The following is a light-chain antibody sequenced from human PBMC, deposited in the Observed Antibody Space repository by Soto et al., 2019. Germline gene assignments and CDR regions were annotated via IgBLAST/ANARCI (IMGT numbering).Light chain of an antibody. CDR1: SSHIGAGHD. CDR2: GNT. Sequence: QSVLTQPPSVSGAPGQRVTISCTGGSSHIGAGHDVHWYQQVPGTAPKLLVSGNTNRPSGVPDRFSGSNSGTSASLAITGLQAEDEADYYCQSFDSSLNGWVFGGGTKLTVL. V-gene: IGLV1-40*01. CDR3: QSFDSSLNGWV. J-gene: IGLJ3*02.